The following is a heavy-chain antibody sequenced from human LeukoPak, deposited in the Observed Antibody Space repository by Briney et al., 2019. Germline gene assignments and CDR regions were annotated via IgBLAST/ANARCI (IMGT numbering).Heavy chain of an antibody. CDR2: ISSSGDTM. Sequence: GGSLRLSCAASGFTFSNYWMNWARQAPGKGLEWVSYISSSGDTMFYSDSVKGRFTISRDNGKKSLFLEINSLRAEDAAIYYCARVMGNYASDYWGQGALVTVSS. V-gene: IGHV3-48*04. D-gene: IGHD1-7*01. CDR3: ARVMGNYASDY. J-gene: IGHJ4*02. CDR1: GFTFSNYW.